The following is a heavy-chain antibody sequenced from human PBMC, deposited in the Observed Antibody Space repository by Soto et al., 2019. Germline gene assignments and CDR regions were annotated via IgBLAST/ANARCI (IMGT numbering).Heavy chain of an antibody. Sequence: HVQLVQSGAEVRKPGASVRVSCKASGYTFDAFDIHWVRQATGQGLELMGWMNPYTGETAYTQTFRGRVSMTRDTSVSTAYMELTSLTSEDSAIYFCVRQAGGASTPGDDYWGQGTLVTVSS. J-gene: IGHJ4*02. CDR1: GYTFDAFD. D-gene: IGHD2-15*01. V-gene: IGHV1-8*01. CDR2: MNPYTGET. CDR3: VRQAGGASTPGDDY.